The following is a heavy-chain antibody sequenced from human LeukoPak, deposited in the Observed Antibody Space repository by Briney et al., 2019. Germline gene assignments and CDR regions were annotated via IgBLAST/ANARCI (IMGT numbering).Heavy chain of an antibody. CDR3: ARANYGDLFFDY. CDR1: GGSISSYY. CDR2: IYYSGST. D-gene: IGHD4-17*01. Sequence: SETLSLTCTVSGGSISSYYWSCLRQPPGKGLEWIGYIYYSGSTNYNPSLKSRVTISVDTSKNQFSLKLSSVTAADTAVYYCARANYGDLFFDYWGQGTLVTVSS. J-gene: IGHJ4*02. V-gene: IGHV4-59*01.